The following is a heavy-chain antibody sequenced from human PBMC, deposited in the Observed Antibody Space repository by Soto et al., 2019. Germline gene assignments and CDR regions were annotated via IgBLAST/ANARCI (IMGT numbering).Heavy chain of an antibody. Sequence: GASVKVSCKASGYSFTSYGISWVRQAPGQGLEWMGWISAYNGNTNYSQKLQGRVTMTTDTSTSTAYMELRSLRSEDTAVYYCARDRGANYYDFWSGYYYFDYWGQGTLVTVSS. CDR2: ISAYNGNT. J-gene: IGHJ4*02. D-gene: IGHD3-3*01. CDR3: ARDRGANYYDFWSGYYYFDY. CDR1: GYSFTSYG. V-gene: IGHV1-18*01.